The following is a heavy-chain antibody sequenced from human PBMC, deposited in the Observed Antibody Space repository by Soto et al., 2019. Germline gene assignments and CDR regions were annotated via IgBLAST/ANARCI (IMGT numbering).Heavy chain of an antibody. CDR3: ARLYCSGGSCYYHFDY. CDR2: INHSGST. D-gene: IGHD2-15*01. J-gene: IGHJ4*02. V-gene: IGHV4-34*01. CDR1: GGSFSGYF. Sequence: SETQSLTCAVYGGSFSGYFWSWIRQPPGKGLEWIGEINHSGSTNYNPSLKSRVTISVDTSKNQFSLRLSSVTAADTAVYYCARLYCSGGSCYYHFDYWGQGTLVTVSS.